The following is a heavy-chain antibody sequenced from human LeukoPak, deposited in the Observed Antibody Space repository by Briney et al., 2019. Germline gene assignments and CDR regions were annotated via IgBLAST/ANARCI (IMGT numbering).Heavy chain of an antibody. Sequence: GRSLRLSCAASGFTFDDYAMHWVRQAPGKGLEWVSGISWNSGSIGYAVSVKGRFTISRDNAKNSLYLQMNSLRAEDMALYYCAKSGPDAFDIWGQGTMVTVSS. J-gene: IGHJ3*02. CDR3: AKSGPDAFDI. D-gene: IGHD3-10*01. CDR2: ISWNSGSI. CDR1: GFTFDDYA. V-gene: IGHV3-9*03.